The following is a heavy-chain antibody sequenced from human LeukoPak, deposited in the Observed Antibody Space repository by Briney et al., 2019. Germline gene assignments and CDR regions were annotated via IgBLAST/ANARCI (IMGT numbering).Heavy chain of an antibody. CDR3: ARDGETMYSSGWYWFDY. D-gene: IGHD6-19*01. V-gene: IGHV4-39*07. CDR2: IYYSGST. Sequence: TETLSLTCTVSGGSISSSSYYWGWIRQPPGKGLEWIGSIYYSGSTNYNPSLKSRVTISVDTSKNQLSLKLSSVTAADTAVYYCARDGETMYSSGWYWFDYWGQGTLVTVSS. CDR1: GGSISSSSYY. J-gene: IGHJ4*02.